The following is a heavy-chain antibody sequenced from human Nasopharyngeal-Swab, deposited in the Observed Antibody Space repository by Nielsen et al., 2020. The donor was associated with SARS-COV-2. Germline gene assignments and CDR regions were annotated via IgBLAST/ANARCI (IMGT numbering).Heavy chain of an antibody. J-gene: IGHJ6*02. D-gene: IGHD3-10*01. V-gene: IGHV4-34*01. CDR2: INYYGTT. Sequence: GSLRLSCALYGGPFSVHHWSWIRRPPGKGLEWIGEINYYGTTNYSPSLKSRVTISIDTSKNQFSLALRSVTAADTGLHYCARGNYFGSGTFHRTYGMDVWGQGTSVTVSS. CDR3: ARGNYFGSGTFHRTYGMDV. CDR1: GGPFSVHH.